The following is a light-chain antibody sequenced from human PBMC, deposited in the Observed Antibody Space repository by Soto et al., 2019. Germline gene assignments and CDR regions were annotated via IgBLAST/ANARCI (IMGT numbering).Light chain of an antibody. CDR1: SSNIGSNY. CDR2: SNT. J-gene: IGLJ3*02. V-gene: IGLV1-47*02. Sequence: QSVLTQPPSASGTPGQWVTISCTGSSSNIGSNYVYWYKQYPGTAPRLLIYSNTQRPSGVPDQFSGSKSVTSASLAISGLRSEDEADYYCQSYDNSLSGSWVFGGGTKLTVL. CDR3: QSYDNSLSGSWV.